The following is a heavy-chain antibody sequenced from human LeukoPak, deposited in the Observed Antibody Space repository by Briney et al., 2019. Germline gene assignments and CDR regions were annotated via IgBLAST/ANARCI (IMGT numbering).Heavy chain of an antibody. CDR3: ASLGYRGFDY. J-gene: IGHJ4*02. D-gene: IGHD5-24*01. CDR2: IYHTGRT. Sequence: SETLSLTCTVSGFSISSAYYWGWIRQPPGKGLEWIGSIYHTGRTYYNPSLKSRVTISVETSKNQFSLKLSSVTAADTAVYYCASLGYRGFDYWGQGTLVTVSS. V-gene: IGHV4-38-2*02. CDR1: GFSISSAYY.